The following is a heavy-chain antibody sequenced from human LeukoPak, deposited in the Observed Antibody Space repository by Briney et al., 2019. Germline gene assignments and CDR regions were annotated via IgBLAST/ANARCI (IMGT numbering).Heavy chain of an antibody. CDR2: ISYDGSNK. D-gene: IGHD2-2*01. CDR3: ARSESPEYQLLN. J-gene: IGHJ3*01. CDR1: GFTFSSYA. V-gene: IGHV3-30-3*01. Sequence: PGGSLRLSCAASGFTFSSYAMHWVRKAPGKGLEWVAVISYDGSNKYYADSVKGRFTISRDNSKNTLYLQMNSLRAEDTAVYYCARSESPEYQLLNWGQRTMVTVSA.